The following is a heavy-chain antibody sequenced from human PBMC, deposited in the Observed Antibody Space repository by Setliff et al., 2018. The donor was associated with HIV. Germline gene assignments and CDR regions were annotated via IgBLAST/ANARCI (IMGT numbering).Heavy chain of an antibody. Sequence: PSETLSLTCTVSGYSISSGYYWGWIRQPPGKGLEWIGSIYHSGSTYYNPSLKSRVTISVDTSKNQFSLKLSSVTAADTAVYYCARGLYSSSWYGSYWFDPWGQGTLVTVSS. V-gene: IGHV4-38-2*02. CDR3: ARGLYSSSWYGSYWFDP. CDR2: IYHSGST. CDR1: GYSISSGYY. D-gene: IGHD6-13*01. J-gene: IGHJ5*02.